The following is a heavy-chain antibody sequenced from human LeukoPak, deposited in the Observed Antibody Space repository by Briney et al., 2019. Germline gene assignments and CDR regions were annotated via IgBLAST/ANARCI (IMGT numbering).Heavy chain of an antibody. CDR3: ARGKGDSSGYSAVWWHYMDV. CDR1: GYTFTSYC. Sequence: ASVNVSCKASGYTFTSYCMHWVRQAPGQGLEWMGIINPSGGSTSYAQKFQGRVTMTRDTSTSTVYMELSSLRSEDTAVYYCARGKGDSSGYSAVWWHYMDVRGKETTVTVSS. V-gene: IGHV1-46*01. CDR2: INPSGGST. J-gene: IGHJ6*03. D-gene: IGHD3-22*01.